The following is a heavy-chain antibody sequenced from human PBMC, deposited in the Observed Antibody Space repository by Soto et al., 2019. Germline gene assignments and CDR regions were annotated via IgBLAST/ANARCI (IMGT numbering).Heavy chain of an antibody. V-gene: IGHV4-34*01. CDR1: GGSLSPNY. J-gene: IGHJ4*02. Sequence: SETLSLTCTVSGGSLSPNYWAWIRQPPGTGLEWIGEINHSGSTNYNPSLKSRVTISVDTSKNQFSLKLSSVTAADTAVYYCATVTGEFSYWGQGTLVTVSS. CDR2: INHSGST. D-gene: IGHD7-27*01. CDR3: ATVTGEFSY.